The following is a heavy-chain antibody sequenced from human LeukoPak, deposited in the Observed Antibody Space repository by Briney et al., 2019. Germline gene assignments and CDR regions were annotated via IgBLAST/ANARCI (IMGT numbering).Heavy chain of an antibody. Sequence: GGSLRLSCTASGFTFGDYAMSWFRQAPGKGLEWVGFIRSKAYGGTTEYAASVKGRFTISRDDSKSIAYLQMNSLKTGDTAVYYCTRAPPPYYYDSSGYSWGQGTLVTVSS. D-gene: IGHD3-22*01. V-gene: IGHV3-49*03. CDR2: IRSKAYGGTT. CDR1: GFTFGDYA. CDR3: TRAPPPYYYDSSGYS. J-gene: IGHJ4*02.